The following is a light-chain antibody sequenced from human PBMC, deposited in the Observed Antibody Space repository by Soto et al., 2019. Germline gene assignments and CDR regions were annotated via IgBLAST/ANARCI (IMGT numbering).Light chain of an antibody. CDR1: SSDVGGYNY. CDR2: EAS. Sequence: QSVLTQPASVSGSPGQSITISCTGTSSDVGGYNYVSWYQQHPGKAPRLMIYEASNRPSGVSHRFSGSRSGNTASLTISGLQAEDEADYYCSSNTSGSTLYVFGTGTKLTVL. J-gene: IGLJ1*01. V-gene: IGLV2-14*01. CDR3: SSNTSGSTLYV.